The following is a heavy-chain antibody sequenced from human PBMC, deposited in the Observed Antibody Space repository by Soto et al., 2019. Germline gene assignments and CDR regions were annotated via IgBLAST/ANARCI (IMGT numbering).Heavy chain of an antibody. Sequence: PGGSLRLSCAASGFTFSSYAMSWVRQAPGKGLEWVSAISGSGGSTYYADSVKGRFTISRDNSKNTLYLQMNSLRAEDTAVYYCAKGIRIAAAGPPEGFDYWGQGTLVTVSS. D-gene: IGHD6-13*01. CDR1: GFTFSSYA. CDR2: ISGSGGST. J-gene: IGHJ4*02. V-gene: IGHV3-23*01. CDR3: AKGIRIAAAGPPEGFDY.